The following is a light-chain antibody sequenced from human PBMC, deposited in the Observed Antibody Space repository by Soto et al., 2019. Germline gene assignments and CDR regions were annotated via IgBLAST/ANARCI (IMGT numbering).Light chain of an antibody. CDR3: CSFAGSFYV. J-gene: IGLJ1*01. CDR2: EVS. Sequence: QSALTQPRSVSGSPGQSVAISCTGTSRDVDAYDFVSWYQHHPGKAPKLIISEVSKRPSGVPHRFSGSKSGNTASLTISGLQAEDEADYFCCSFAGSFYVFGTGTKVTVL. V-gene: IGLV2-11*01. CDR1: SRDVDAYDF.